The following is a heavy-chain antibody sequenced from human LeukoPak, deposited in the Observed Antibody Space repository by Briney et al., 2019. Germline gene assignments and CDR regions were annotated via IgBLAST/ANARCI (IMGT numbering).Heavy chain of an antibody. J-gene: IGHJ2*01. CDR3: AKQKWELLSGYWYFDL. V-gene: IGHV3-30-3*01. Sequence: GRSLRLSCTASGFTFSTYAMHWVRQAPGKGLEWVAVISYDGSNKYYADSVKGRFTISRDNSKNTLYLQMNSLRAEDTAVYYCAKQKWELLSGYWYFDLWGRGTLVTVSS. CDR1: GFTFSTYA. CDR2: ISYDGSNK. D-gene: IGHD1-26*01.